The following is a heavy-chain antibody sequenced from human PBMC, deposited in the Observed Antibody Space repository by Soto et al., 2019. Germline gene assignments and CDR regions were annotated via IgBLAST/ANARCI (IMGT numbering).Heavy chain of an antibody. Sequence: EVQLVESGGGLVQPGGSLRLSCAVSGFTVSSNYMSWVRQAPGKGLEWVSVIYSGGSTYYADSVKGRFTISRYNSKNTLSLQMNSLRAEDTAVYYCAREGIRSPLYYWGQGTMVTGSS. CDR3: AREGIRSPLYY. V-gene: IGHV3-66*01. CDR1: GFTVSSNY. J-gene: IGHJ4*02. D-gene: IGHD4-17*01. CDR2: IYSGGST.